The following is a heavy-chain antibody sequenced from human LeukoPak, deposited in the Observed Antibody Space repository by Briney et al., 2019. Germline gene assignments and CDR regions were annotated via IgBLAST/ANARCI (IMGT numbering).Heavy chain of an antibody. D-gene: IGHD3-22*01. V-gene: IGHV3-74*01. CDR2: INSDGSNT. CDR3: AGGLSDYYYTVGY. J-gene: IGHJ4*02. CDR1: GFTVTNFL. Sequence: GGSLRLSCRTTGFTVTNFLIRGVRKATGKGLVWVSRINSDGSNTNYAGSVKGRFTISRDNARDTLYLQMNSLRAEDTAVYYCAGGLSDYYYTVGYWGQGTLVTVSS.